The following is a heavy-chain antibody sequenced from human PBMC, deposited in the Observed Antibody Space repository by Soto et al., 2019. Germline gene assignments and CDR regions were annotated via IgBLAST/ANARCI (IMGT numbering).Heavy chain of an antibody. CDR3: ARDMDSSSWYRWFDP. Sequence: SETLSLTCTVSGGSISSSSYYWSWIRQPAGKGLEWIGRIYTSGSTNYNPSLKSRATMSVDTSKNQFSLKLSSVTAADTAVYYCARDMDSSSWYRWFDPWGQGTLVTV. V-gene: IGHV4-61*02. CDR2: IYTSGST. CDR1: GGSISSSSYY. J-gene: IGHJ5*02. D-gene: IGHD6-13*01.